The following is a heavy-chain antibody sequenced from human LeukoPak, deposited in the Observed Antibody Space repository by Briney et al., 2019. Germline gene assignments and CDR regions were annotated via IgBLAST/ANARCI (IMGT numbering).Heavy chain of an antibody. V-gene: IGHV4-34*01. J-gene: IGHJ5*02. D-gene: IGHD6-13*01. Sequence: SETLSLTCAVYGGSFSGYYWSWIRQPPGKGLEWIGGINHSGSTNYNPSLKSRVTISVDTSKNQFSLKLSSVTAADTAVYYCARGTSSWYAYNWFDPWGQGTLVTVSS. CDR3: ARGTSSWYAYNWFDP. CDR1: GGSFSGYY. CDR2: INHSGST.